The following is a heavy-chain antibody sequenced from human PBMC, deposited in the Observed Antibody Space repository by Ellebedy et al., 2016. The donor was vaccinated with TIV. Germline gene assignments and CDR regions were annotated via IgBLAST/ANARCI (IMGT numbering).Heavy chain of an antibody. CDR2: ISGSGGST. Sequence: GESLKISCAASGFTFSSYAMSWVRQVPGKGLEWVSAISGSGGSTYSTDSVKGRFTISRDNSKNTLYLQMNSLRAEDTALYYCAKMYYYYGMDVWGQGTTVTVSS. V-gene: IGHV3-23*01. D-gene: IGHD3-16*01. J-gene: IGHJ6*02. CDR1: GFTFSSYA. CDR3: AKMYYYYGMDV.